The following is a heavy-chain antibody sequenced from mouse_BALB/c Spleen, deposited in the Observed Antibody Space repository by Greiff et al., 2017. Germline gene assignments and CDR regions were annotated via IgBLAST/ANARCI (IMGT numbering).Heavy chain of an antibody. V-gene: IGHV14-1*02. Sequence: EVQLQQSGAELVRPGALVKLSCKASGFNIKDYYMHWVKQRPEQGLEWIGWIDPENGNTIYDPKFQGKASITADTSSNTAYLQLSSLTSEDTAVYYCARGYGYDAYWGQGTLVTVSA. J-gene: IGHJ3*01. CDR3: ARGYGYDAY. CDR1: GFNIKDYY. CDR2: IDPENGNT. D-gene: IGHD1-2*01.